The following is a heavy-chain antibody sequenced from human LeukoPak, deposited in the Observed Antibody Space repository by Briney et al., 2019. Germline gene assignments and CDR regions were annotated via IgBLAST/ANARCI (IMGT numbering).Heavy chain of an antibody. J-gene: IGHJ4*02. V-gene: IGHV3-15*01. D-gene: IGHD5-18*01. CDR2: IKSKTDGGTT. Sequence: GGSLRLSCAASGFTFSNACMTWVRQAPGKGLEWVGHIKSKTDGGTTDFAAPVKGSFTISRDDSKNTLFLQMNSLKTEDTAVYYCTTGTWIQLWLPDYWGQGTLVTVSS. CDR1: GFTFSNAC. CDR3: TTGTWIQLWLPDY.